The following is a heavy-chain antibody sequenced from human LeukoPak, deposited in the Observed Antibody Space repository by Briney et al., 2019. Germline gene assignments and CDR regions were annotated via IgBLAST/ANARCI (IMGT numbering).Heavy chain of an antibody. J-gene: IGHJ4*02. CDR3: AKDIEMGRFGLFDY. D-gene: IGHD3-10*01. V-gene: IGHV3-21*05. CDR2: ISSSSSFI. Sequence: GGSLRLSCAASGFTFSSYEMNWVRQAPGKGLGWVSYISSSSSFIYYADSVRGRFTISRDNAKNSLYLQMNSLRAEDTALYYCAKDIEMGRFGLFDYWGQGTLVTVSS. CDR1: GFTFSSYE.